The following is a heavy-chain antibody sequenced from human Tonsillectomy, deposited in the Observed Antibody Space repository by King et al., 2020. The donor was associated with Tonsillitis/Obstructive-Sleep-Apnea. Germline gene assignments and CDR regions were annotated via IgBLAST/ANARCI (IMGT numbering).Heavy chain of an antibody. Sequence: QLQESGPGLVKPSETLSLTCTVSGGSISSYYWSWIRQPPGKGLEWIGYIYYSGSTNYNPSLKSRVTISVDTSKNQFSLKLSSVTAADTAVYYCAREALDAFDIWGQGTMVTASS. CDR2: IYYSGST. CDR1: GGSISSYY. J-gene: IGHJ3*02. CDR3: AREALDAFDI. V-gene: IGHV4-59*01.